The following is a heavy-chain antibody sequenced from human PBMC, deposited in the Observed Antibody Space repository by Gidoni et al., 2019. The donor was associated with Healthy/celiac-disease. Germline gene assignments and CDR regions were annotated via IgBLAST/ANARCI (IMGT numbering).Heavy chain of an antibody. V-gene: IGHV4-30-2*01. CDR2: IYHSGST. Sequence: QLQLQESGSGLVKPSQTLSLTCAVSGGSISSGGYSWSWIRQPPGKGLEWIGYIYHSGSTYYNPSLKSRVTISVDRSKNQFSLKLSSVTAADTAVYYCARDRSPQLGYFDYWGQGTLVTVSS. CDR1: GGSISSGGYS. J-gene: IGHJ4*02. D-gene: IGHD6-6*01. CDR3: ARDRSPQLGYFDY.